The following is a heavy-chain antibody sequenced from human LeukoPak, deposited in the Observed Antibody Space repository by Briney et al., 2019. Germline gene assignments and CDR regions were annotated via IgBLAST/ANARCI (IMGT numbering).Heavy chain of an antibody. CDR3: ARVPAAIGTIDY. Sequence: GGSLRLSCAASGFTFSSYAMHWVRQAPGKGLGWVAVISYDGSNKYYADSVKGRFTISRDNSKNTLYLQMNSLRAEDTAVYYCARVPAAIGTIDYWGQGTLVTVSS. D-gene: IGHD2-2*01. CDR1: GFTFSSYA. CDR2: ISYDGSNK. V-gene: IGHV3-30-3*01. J-gene: IGHJ4*02.